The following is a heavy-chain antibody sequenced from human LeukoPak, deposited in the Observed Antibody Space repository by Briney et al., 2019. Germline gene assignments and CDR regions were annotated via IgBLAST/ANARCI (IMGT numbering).Heavy chain of an antibody. J-gene: IGHJ4*02. D-gene: IGHD4-17*01. V-gene: IGHV1-2*02. CDR3: ARVPYGDYGYGLFDY. Sequence: ASVKVSCKASGYTFTSYGISWVRQAPGQGLEWMGWINPNSGGTNYAQKFQGRVTMTRDTSISTAYMELSRLRSDDTAVYYCARVPYGDYGYGLFDYWGQGTLVTVSS. CDR2: INPNSGGT. CDR1: GYTFTSYG.